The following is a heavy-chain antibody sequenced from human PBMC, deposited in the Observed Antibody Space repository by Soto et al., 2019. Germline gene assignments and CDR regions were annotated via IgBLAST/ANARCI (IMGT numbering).Heavy chain of an antibody. CDR1: GFTVSNLY. V-gene: IGHV3-66*01. D-gene: IGHD3-3*01. CDR3: ARDIFGGSYDFWH. Sequence: EVQVVESGGGLVQPGGSLRLSCAASGFTVSNLYMTWVRQAPGKGLEWVSVISSDDRTYYADSVKGRFTISRDNSKNTLYLEMSSLRAEDTAVYYSARDIFGGSYDFWHGGQGTLVTVSS. J-gene: IGHJ4*02. CDR2: ISSDDRT.